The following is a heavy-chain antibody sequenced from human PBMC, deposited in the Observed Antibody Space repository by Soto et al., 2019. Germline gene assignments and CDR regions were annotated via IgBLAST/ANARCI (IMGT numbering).Heavy chain of an antibody. CDR1: GYTFTSYY. CDR2: INPSGGST. D-gene: IGHD1-1*01. V-gene: IGHV1-46*01. Sequence: ASVKVSCKSSGYTFTSYYMHWVRQAPGQGLEWMGIINPSGGSTSYAQKFQGRVTMTRDTSTSTVYMELSSLRSEDTAVYYCARGGTTTRGTTGPLYYYYGMDVWGQGTTVTVSS. J-gene: IGHJ6*02. CDR3: ARGGTTTRGTTGPLYYYYGMDV.